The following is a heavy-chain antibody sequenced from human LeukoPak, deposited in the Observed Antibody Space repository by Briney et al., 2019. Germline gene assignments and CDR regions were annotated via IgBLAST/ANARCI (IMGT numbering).Heavy chain of an antibody. V-gene: IGHV3-7*01. J-gene: IGHJ1*01. Sequence: PGGSLRLSCAASGFTFSGYWMSWVRQAPGKGLEWVANINQDGSEKYYVDSVKGRFTISRDIAKNSLFLQMGSLRVEDTAVYYCARESTAGYNSSWYGFRNWGQGTLVSVSS. CDR2: INQDGSEK. CDR1: GFTFSGYW. D-gene: IGHD6-13*01. CDR3: ARESTAGYNSSWYGFRN.